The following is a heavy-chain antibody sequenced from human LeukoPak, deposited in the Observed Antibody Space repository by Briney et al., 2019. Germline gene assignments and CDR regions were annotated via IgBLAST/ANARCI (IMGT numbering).Heavy chain of an antibody. V-gene: IGHV4-34*01. CDR2: INHSGST. Sequence: SETLSLTCAVYGGSFSGYYWSWIRQPPGKGLEWIGEINHSGSTNYDPSLKSRVTISVDTSKNQFSLKLSSVTAADTAVYYCARAPYSGSYPDYWGQGTLVTVSS. J-gene: IGHJ4*02. D-gene: IGHD1-26*01. CDR3: ARAPYSGSYPDY. CDR1: GGSFSGYY.